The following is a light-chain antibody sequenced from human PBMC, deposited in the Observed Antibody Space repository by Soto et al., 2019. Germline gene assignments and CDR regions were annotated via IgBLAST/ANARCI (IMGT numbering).Light chain of an antibody. Sequence: DIQMTQSPSSLSASVGDRVTITCQASQDISNYLNWYQQKPGKAPKLLIYLASSLQSGVPSRFSGSGSGTDFTLTISSLQPDDFATYYCQQSDSTFITFGQGTRLEIK. J-gene: IGKJ5*01. CDR1: QDISNY. CDR3: QQSDSTFIT. CDR2: LAS. V-gene: IGKV1-39*01.